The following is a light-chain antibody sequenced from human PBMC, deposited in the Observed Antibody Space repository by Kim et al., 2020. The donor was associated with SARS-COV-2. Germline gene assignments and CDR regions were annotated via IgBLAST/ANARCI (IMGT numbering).Light chain of an antibody. V-gene: IGLV1-40*01. CDR3: QSYDSSLSGSV. CDR2: DNS. CDR1: SSNIGAGYN. Sequence: QRVTISYTGSSSNIGAGYNVHWYQQLPGTAPKLLISDNSNRPSGVPDRFSAYKSGSSASLAITGLQAEDEADYYCQSYDSSLSGSVFGGGTKLTVL. J-gene: IGLJ2*01.